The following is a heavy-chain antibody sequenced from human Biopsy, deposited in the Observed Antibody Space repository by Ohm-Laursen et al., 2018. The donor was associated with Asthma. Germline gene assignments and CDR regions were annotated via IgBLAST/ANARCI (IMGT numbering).Heavy chain of an antibody. D-gene: IGHD2-2*01. CDR3: ARVVGGYCSSTSCYGGYYYGMDV. CDR1: GGSISSSSYY. Sequence: SETLSLTCTVSGGSISSSSYYWGWIRQPPGKGLEWIGSIYYNGRTYYNPSLKSRVTISVDTSKKQLSLQLSSVTAADTAVYYCARVVGGYCSSTSCYGGYYYGMDVWGQGTTDTVSS. J-gene: IGHJ6*02. CDR2: IYYNGRT. V-gene: IGHV4-39*01.